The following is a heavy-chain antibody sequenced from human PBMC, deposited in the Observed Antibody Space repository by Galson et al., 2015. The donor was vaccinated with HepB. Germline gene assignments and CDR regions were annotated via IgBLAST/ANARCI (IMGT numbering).Heavy chain of an antibody. CDR3: AKDRGDYYSYFDL. D-gene: IGHD2-21*01. J-gene: IGHJ2*01. Sequence: SLRLSCAASGFTFSSYGMHWVRQAPGKGLEWVAVISYDGSNKYYADSVKGRFTISRDNSKNTLYLQMNSLRAEDTAVYYCAKDRGDYYSYFDLWGRGTLVTVSS. V-gene: IGHV3-30*18. CDR1: GFTFSSYG. CDR2: ISYDGSNK.